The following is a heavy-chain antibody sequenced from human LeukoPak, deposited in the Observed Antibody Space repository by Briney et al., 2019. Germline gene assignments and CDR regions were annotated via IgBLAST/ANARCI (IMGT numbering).Heavy chain of an antibody. V-gene: IGHV1-2*02. CDR1: GYTFTGYY. CDR3: ARGVRTQLWFGELLETRYYMDV. Sequence: ASVKVSCKASGYTFTGYYMHWVRQAPGQGLEWMGWINPNSGGTNYAQKFQGRVTMTRDTSISTAYMELSRLRSDDTAVYYCARGVRTQLWFGELLETRYYMDVWGKGTTVTVSS. J-gene: IGHJ6*03. D-gene: IGHD3-10*01. CDR2: INPNSGGT.